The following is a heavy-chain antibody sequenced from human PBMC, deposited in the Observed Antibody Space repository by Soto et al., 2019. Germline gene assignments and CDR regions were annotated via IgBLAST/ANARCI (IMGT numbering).Heavy chain of an antibody. J-gene: IGHJ6*02. CDR3: AKRAYRDYGDYGMDV. D-gene: IGHD4-17*01. V-gene: IGHV3-30*18. CDR2: ISYDGSNK. CDR1: GFSFSSYG. Sequence: GWSLRLSCAAAGFSFSSYGMHWVRQAPGKGLEWVAVISYDGSNKYYADSVKGRFTISRDNSKNTLYLQMNSLRAEDTAVYYCAKRAYRDYGDYGMDVWGQGTTVTASS.